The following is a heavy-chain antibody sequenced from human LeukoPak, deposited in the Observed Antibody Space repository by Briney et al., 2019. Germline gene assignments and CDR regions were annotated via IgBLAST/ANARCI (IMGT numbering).Heavy chain of an antibody. CDR2: LKQDGSVK. CDR3: ARDGYSGSYGDY. V-gene: IGHV3-7*01. J-gene: IGHJ4*02. Sequence: PGGSLRLSCAASGFTFSTYWMSWVRQAPGKGLEWVANLKQDGSVKHYVDSVKSRFTISRDNAKNSLYLQMNSLRAEDTAVYYCARDGYSGSYGDYWGQGTLVTVSS. CDR1: GFTFSTYW. D-gene: IGHD1-26*01.